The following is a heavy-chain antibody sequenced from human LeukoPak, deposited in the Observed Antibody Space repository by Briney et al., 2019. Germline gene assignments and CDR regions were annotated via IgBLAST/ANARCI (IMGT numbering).Heavy chain of an antibody. CDR3: ARGGSSWPFDY. V-gene: IGHV3-21*04. J-gene: IGHJ4*02. CDR2: ISSSSSYI. CDR1: GFTFSSYS. D-gene: IGHD6-13*01. Sequence: KPGGSLRLSCAASGFTFSSYSMNWVRQAPGKGLEWVSSISSSSSYIYYADSVKGRFTISRDNSKNTLYLQMNSLRAEDTAVYYCARGGSSWPFDYWGQGTLVTVSS.